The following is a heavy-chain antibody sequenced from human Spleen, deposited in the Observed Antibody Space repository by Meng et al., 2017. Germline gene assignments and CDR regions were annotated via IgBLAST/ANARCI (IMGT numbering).Heavy chain of an antibody. J-gene: IGHJ1*01. V-gene: IGHV2-5*02. CDR1: GFSPRNSGVG. CDR3: AHRAVAGSFEYFQH. CDR2: IYCDDDK. D-gene: IGHD6-19*01. Sequence: TFKEARPTPCKPPQPLTPTCTFSGFSPRNSGVGVGWIRQPPGKALEWPALIYCDDDKRYSPSLKSRLTITKDNSKNQVVLTMTNMDSVDTATYYCAHRAVAGSFEYFQHWGQGTLVTVSS.